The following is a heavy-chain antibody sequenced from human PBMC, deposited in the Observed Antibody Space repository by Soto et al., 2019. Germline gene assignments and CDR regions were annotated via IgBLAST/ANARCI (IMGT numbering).Heavy chain of an antibody. Sequence: SETRSRTWAVYGGSFSCYYWSWIRQPPGKGLEWIGEINHSGSTNYNPSLKSRVTISVDTSKNQFSLKLSSVTAADTAVYYCARRIAAARQINWFDPWGQGTLVTVSS. CDR2: INHSGST. J-gene: IGHJ5*02. V-gene: IGHV4-34*01. CDR3: ARRIAAARQINWFDP. CDR1: GGSFSCYY. D-gene: IGHD6-13*01.